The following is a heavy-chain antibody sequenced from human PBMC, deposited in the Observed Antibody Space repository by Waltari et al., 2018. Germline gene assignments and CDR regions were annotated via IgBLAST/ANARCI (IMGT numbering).Heavy chain of an antibody. CDR1: GDSISGYH. CDR2: IYFTGTT. CDR3: ARDGRGYNYGYGLDY. J-gene: IGHJ4*02. V-gene: IGHV4-59*01. D-gene: IGHD5-18*01. Sequence: QVQLQESGPGLVKPSETLSLMCTVPGDSISGYHWRWIRQPPGKGLEWIGYIYFTGTTNYNPSLKSRVTISLDTPKNQFSLNLRSVTAADTAVYYCARDGRGYNYGYGLDYWGQGTLVTVSS.